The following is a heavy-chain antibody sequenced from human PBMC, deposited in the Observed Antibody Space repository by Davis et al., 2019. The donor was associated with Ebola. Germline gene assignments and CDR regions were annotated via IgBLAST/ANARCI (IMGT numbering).Heavy chain of an antibody. CDR3: ARASVVVTAYFDY. Sequence: SETLSLTCAVSGGSISSGGFSWGWIRQPPGKGLEWIGYIYHSGNTFSNPSLESRVTISEDRSKNQVSLQLSSVTAADTAVYFCARASVVVTAYFDYWGQGALVTVSS. V-gene: IGHV4-30-2*01. J-gene: IGHJ4*02. CDR1: GGSISSGGFS. D-gene: IGHD2-21*02. CDR2: IYHSGNT.